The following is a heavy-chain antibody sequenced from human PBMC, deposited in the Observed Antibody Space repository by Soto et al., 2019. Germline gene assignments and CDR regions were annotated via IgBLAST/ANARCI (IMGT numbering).Heavy chain of an antibody. J-gene: IGHJ6*03. Sequence: PSETLSLTCTVSGGSISSGGYYWRWIRQPPGKGLEWIGEINHSGSTNYNPSLKSRVTISVDTSKNQFSLKLSSVTAADTTVYYCARDSSIAVAGLGGDYYYMDVWGKGTTVTVSS. CDR2: INHSGST. D-gene: IGHD6-19*01. V-gene: IGHV4-39*07. CDR3: ARDSSIAVAGLGGDYYYMDV. CDR1: GGSISSGGYY.